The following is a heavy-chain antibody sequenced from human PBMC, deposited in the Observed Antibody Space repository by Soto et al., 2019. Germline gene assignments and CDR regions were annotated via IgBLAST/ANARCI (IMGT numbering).Heavy chain of an antibody. CDR3: AAISSGYYRVFDY. CDR2: ILVGSGQT. V-gene: IGHV1-58*01. CDR1: GATFTSST. D-gene: IGHD3-22*01. Sequence: QIHLVQSGPEVKRPGNSVKVSCKASGATFTSSTVNWVRQARGQPPEWIGWILVGSGQTNYAQKFQVRVAITRDMSTYTAYLELNSLRSDDTAVYYCAAISSGYYRVFDYWGQGTLVTVSS. J-gene: IGHJ4*02.